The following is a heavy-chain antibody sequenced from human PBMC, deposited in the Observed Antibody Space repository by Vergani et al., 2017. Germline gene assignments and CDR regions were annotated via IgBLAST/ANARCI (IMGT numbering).Heavy chain of an antibody. CDR1: GYTFTSYY. V-gene: IGHV1-46*01. J-gene: IGHJ5*02. CDR2: INPSGGST. CDR3: ARDRRYCSSTSCYVGRDWFDP. D-gene: IGHD2-2*01. Sequence: QVQLVPSGAEVKKPGASVKVSCKASGYTFTSYYMHWVRQAPGQGLEWMGIINPSGGSTSYAQKFQGRVTMTRDTSTSTVYMELSSLRSEDTAVYYCARDRRYCSSTSCYVGRDWFDPWGQGTLVTVSS.